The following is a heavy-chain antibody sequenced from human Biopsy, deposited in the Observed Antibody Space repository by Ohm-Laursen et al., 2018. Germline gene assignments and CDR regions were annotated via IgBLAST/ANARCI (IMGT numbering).Heavy chain of an antibody. D-gene: IGHD3-9*01. V-gene: IGHV1-69*06. CDR2: NIPILGTG. J-gene: IGHJ1*01. CDR1: GGTFSIYG. CDR3: ATKLTGYFHH. Sequence: SVMVSCKAPGGTFSIYGVNWVRQAPGQGLEWLGGNIPILGTGNYAQKFQDRVTVAADTSTSTATMELRSLRSDDTAVYYCATKLTGYFHHWGQGTLVIVSS.